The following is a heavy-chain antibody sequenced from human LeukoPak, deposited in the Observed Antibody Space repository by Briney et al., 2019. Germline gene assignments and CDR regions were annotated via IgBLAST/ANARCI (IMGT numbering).Heavy chain of an antibody. CDR3: ARAIAVAGGEFDY. J-gene: IGHJ4*02. Sequence: GRSLRLSCAASGFTFSSYAMHWVRQAPGKGLEWVAVISYDGSNKYYADSVKGRFTISRDNSKNTLYLQMDSLRAEDTAVYYCARAIAVAGGEFDYWGQGTLVTVSS. CDR2: ISYDGSNK. V-gene: IGHV3-30-3*01. CDR1: GFTFSSYA. D-gene: IGHD6-19*01.